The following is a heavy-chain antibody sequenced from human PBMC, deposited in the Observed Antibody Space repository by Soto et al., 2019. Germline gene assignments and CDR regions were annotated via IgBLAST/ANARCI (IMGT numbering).Heavy chain of an antibody. Sequence: GGSLRLSCAASGFTFSSYSMNWVRQAPGKGLEWVSYISSSSSTIYYADSVKGRFTISRDNAKNSLYLQMNSLRAEDTAVYYCARVSDFWSGYYMDVWGKGTTVTVSS. D-gene: IGHD3-3*01. V-gene: IGHV3-48*04. J-gene: IGHJ6*04. CDR1: GFTFSSYS. CDR3: ARVSDFWSGYYMDV. CDR2: ISSSSSTI.